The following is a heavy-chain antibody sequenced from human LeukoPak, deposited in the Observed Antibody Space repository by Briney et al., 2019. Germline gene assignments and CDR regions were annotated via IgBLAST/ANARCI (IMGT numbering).Heavy chain of an antibody. Sequence: GGSLRLSCAASGFTFSSYGMSWVRQAPGKGLEWVSAISGSGGSTYYADSVKGRFTISRDNSKNTLYLQMNSLRAEDTAVYYCAKDGCSSCYHWDAFDIWGQGTMVTVSS. V-gene: IGHV3-23*01. CDR2: ISGSGGST. J-gene: IGHJ3*02. D-gene: IGHD2-2*01. CDR3: AKDGCSSCYHWDAFDI. CDR1: GFTFSSYG.